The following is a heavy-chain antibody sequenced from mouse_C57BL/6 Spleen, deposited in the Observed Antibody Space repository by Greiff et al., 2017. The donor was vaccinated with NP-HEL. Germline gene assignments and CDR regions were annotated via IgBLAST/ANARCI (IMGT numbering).Heavy chain of an antibody. CDR2: IHPNSGST. J-gene: IGHJ2*01. Sequence: QVQLKQPGAELVKPGASVKLSCKASGYTFTSYWMHWVKQRPGQGLEWIGMIHPNSGSTNYNEKFKSKATLTVDKSSSTAYMQLSSLTSEDSAVYYCARNWDVYYFDYWGQGTTLTVSS. V-gene: IGHV1-64*01. CDR1: GYTFTSYW. D-gene: IGHD4-1*01. CDR3: ARNWDVYYFDY.